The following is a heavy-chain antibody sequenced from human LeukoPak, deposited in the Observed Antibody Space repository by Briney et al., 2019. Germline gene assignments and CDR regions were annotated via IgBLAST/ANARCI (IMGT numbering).Heavy chain of an antibody. V-gene: IGHV3-23*01. Sequence: PGGSLRLSCAASGFTFSSYGMSWVRQAPGKGLEWVSAISGSGGSTYYADSVKGRFTISRDNAKNSLYLQMNSLRAEDTAVYYCASANYGGNLYAQRAYWGQGTLVTVSS. J-gene: IGHJ4*02. CDR2: ISGSGGST. CDR3: ASANYGGNLYAQRAY. CDR1: GFTFSSYG. D-gene: IGHD4-23*01.